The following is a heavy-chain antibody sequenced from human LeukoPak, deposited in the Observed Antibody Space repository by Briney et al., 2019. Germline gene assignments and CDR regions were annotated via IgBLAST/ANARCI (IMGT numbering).Heavy chain of an antibody. CDR3: ARVGSSWTFDY. CDR1: VFTFSSYS. D-gene: IGHD6-13*01. V-gene: IGHV3-23*01. CDR2: FSGSGGSP. Sequence: PGGSLRLSCAASVFTFSSYSMNWVRQAPGKGLEWVSAFSGSGGSPYYAGSVKGRFTISRDSSKNTLYLQMNSLRVEDTAVYYCARVGSSWTFDYWGQGNLVTVSS. J-gene: IGHJ4*02.